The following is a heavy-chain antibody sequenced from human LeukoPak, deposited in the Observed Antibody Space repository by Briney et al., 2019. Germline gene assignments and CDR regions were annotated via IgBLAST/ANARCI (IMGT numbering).Heavy chain of an antibody. J-gene: IGHJ4*02. CDR1: GFPFEDYP. D-gene: IGHD6-13*01. CDR2: LSWNSGSI. CDR3: AKDRGSSWLEGATDY. V-gene: IGHV3-9*01. Sequence: GGPLRLPCAPSGFPFEDYPMLWFRQPPGKALEGFSGLSWNSGSIGYADSVKGRFTISRDNAKNSLYLQMSSLRADDTAFYFCAKDRGSSWLEGATDYWGQGTLVTVSS.